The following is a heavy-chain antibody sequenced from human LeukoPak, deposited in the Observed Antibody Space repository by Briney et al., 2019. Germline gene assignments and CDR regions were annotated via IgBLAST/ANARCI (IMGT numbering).Heavy chain of an antibody. CDR2: ISGSGDKT. CDR3: AKPSRLLWFGESLPGYFDY. V-gene: IGHV3-23*01. J-gene: IGHJ4*02. D-gene: IGHD3-10*01. CDR1: GFTFSSYA. Sequence: GGSLRLSCAASGFTFSSYAMSWVRQAPGKGLEWVSGISGSGDKTYYADSVKGRFTISRDNSKNTLYLQMNSLRAEDTAVYYCAKPSRLLWFGESLPGYFDYWGQGTLVTVSS.